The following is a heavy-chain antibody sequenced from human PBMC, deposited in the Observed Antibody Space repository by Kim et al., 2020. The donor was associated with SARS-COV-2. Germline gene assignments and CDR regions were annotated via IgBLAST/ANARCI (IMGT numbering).Heavy chain of an antibody. J-gene: IGHJ2*01. CDR3: ARDQAGNLDL. CDR2: ST. V-gene: IGHV4-59*01. Sequence: STNYNPALKSRVTKSVDTSKNQFSLKLSSVTAADTAVYYWARDQAGNLDLWGRGTLVTVSS.